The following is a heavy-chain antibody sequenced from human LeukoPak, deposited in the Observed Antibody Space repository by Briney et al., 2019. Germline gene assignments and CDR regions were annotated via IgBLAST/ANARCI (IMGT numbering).Heavy chain of an antibody. CDR2: IYYSGST. CDR3: ARERVVEYFDY. D-gene: IGHD2-15*01. J-gene: IGHJ4*02. V-gene: IGHV4-59*01. CDR1: GGSISSYY. Sequence: SETLSLTCTVSGGSISSYYWSWIRQPPGKGLEWIGYIYYSGSTNYNPSLKSRVTISVDTSKNQFSLKLSSVTAADTAVYHCARERVVEYFDYWGQGTLVTVSS.